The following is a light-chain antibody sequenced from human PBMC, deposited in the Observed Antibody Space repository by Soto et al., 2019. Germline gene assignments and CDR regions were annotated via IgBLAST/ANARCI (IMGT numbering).Light chain of an antibody. CDR1: SGHSSYA. CDR3: QTWGTGIRVV. V-gene: IGLV4-69*01. CDR2: LNSDGSH. J-gene: IGLJ2*01. Sequence: QPVLTQSPSASASLVASVKRTCTLSSGHSSYAIAWHQQQPEKGPRYLMKLNSDGSHSKGDGIPNRFSGSSSGAERYLTISSLQSEDEADYYCQTWGTGIRVVFGGGTKLTVL.